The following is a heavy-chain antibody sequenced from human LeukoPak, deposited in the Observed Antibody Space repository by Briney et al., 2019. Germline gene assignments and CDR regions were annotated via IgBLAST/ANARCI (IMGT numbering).Heavy chain of an antibody. CDR1: GYTFTNYD. D-gene: IGHD2-15*01. Sequence: ASVKVSCKASGYTFTNYDISWLRQAPGQGIEWMGWISANKGDTEYAQKFQGRLTVTRDTSTSTAYMELKRLKSDDTAVYYCARADIIVVAGATPVGSAFEYWGQGTLITVS. V-gene: IGHV1-18*01. J-gene: IGHJ4*02. CDR2: ISANKGDT. CDR3: ARADIIVVAGATPVGSAFEY.